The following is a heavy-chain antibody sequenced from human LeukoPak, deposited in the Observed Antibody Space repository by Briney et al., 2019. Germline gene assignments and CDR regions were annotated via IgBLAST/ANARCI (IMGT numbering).Heavy chain of an antibody. CDR3: ARGNPHIWFGELLKGHFDY. CDR2: IFQSGHT. CDR1: DYSISSGYY. J-gene: IGHJ4*02. V-gene: IGHV4-38-2*02. D-gene: IGHD3-10*01. Sequence: SETLSLTCTVSDYSISSGYYWGWIRQPPGKGLEWTGSIFQSGHTYYSPSLKSRVTISVDTSNNRFSLSLSAVTAADTAIYYCARGNPHIWFGELLKGHFDYWGQGTLVTVSS.